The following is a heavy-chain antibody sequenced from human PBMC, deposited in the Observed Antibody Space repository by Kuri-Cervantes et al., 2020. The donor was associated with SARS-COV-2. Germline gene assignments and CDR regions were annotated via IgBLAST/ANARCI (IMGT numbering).Heavy chain of an antibody. CDR3: AREGSNDHHDYYDYYMDV. J-gene: IGHJ6*03. CDR2: INPNSGGT. Sequence: ASVKVSCKASGYTFTGYYMHWVRQAPGQGLEWMGWINPNSGGTNYAQKFQGWVTTTRDTSISTVYMELSRLRSDDTAVYYCAREGSNDHHDYYDYYMDVWGKGTTVTVSS. CDR1: GYTFTGYY. V-gene: IGHV1-2*04. D-gene: IGHD1-14*01.